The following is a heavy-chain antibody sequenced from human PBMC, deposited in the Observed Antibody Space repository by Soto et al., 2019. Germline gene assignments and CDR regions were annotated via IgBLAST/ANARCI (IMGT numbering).Heavy chain of an antibody. CDR1: GGIFSSYA. D-gene: IGHD3-22*01. J-gene: IGHJ4*02. Sequence: QEQLVQSGAEVKKPGSSVKVSCKASGGIFSSYAISWVRQAPGQGLEWMGGVIPIFGTANYAQKFQGRVTITADESTNTAYMDLRSLKSEDTAIYYCARGGSGYVWVNEFWGQGTLVTVSS. V-gene: IGHV1-69*01. CDR3: ARGGSGYVWVNEF. CDR2: VIPIFGTA.